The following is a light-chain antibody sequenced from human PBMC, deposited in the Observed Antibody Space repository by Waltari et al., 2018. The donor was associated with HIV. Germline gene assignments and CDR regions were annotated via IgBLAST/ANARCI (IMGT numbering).Light chain of an antibody. CDR2: KVD. Sequence: SGLTQPASVSGFPGQSITISCTGAGSAFGFYNFVSWYHQHPGKVPKVILSKVDSRASGVSDRFSGSKSGNTASLTISGLRTEDEGVYFCASYTANDTVMFAGGTTVTVL. V-gene: IGLV2-14*01. J-gene: IGLJ3*02. CDR3: ASYTANDTVM. CDR1: GSAFGFYNF.